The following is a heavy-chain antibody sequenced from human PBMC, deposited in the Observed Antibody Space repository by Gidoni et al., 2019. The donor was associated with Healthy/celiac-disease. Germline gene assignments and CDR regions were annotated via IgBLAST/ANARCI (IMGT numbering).Heavy chain of an antibody. CDR2: IYYSGST. CDR3: ARDGGIPYYFDY. Sequence: QVQLQESGPGLVKPSETLSLTCTVSGGSISSYYWSWIRQPPGKGLEWIGYIYYSGSTNYNPSLKRRVTISVDTSKNQFSLKLSAVTAADTAVYYCARDGGIPYYFDYWGQGTLVTVPS. D-gene: IGHD2-21*01. CDR1: GGSISSYY. J-gene: IGHJ4*02. V-gene: IGHV4-59*01.